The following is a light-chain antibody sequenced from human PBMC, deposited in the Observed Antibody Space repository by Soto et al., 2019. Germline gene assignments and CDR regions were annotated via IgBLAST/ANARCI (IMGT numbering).Light chain of an antibody. CDR1: QSVSSSY. V-gene: IGKV3-20*01. CDR2: GAS. Sequence: DIVLTQSSGTLSLSPGERAALSCRASQSVSSSYLAWYQQKPGQAPRLLIYGASNRATGIPDRFSGSGSGTDFTLTISRLEPEDFAVYYCQQYDNSPLTFGGGTKVDI. J-gene: IGKJ4*01. CDR3: QQYDNSPLT.